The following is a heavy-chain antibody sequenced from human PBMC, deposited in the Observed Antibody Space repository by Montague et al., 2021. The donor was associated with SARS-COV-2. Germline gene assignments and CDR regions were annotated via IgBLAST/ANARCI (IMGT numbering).Heavy chain of an antibody. CDR3: ARHWPYLAAAGYVWFDP. CDR1: GGSINNYY. Sequence: SETLSLTCTVSGGSINNYYWSWIRQSPDKGLEWIGYVYYSGSTNYNPSLKSRVTISIDTSKSQFSLKLSSVTAADTAVYYCARHWPYLAAAGYVWFDPWGQGTLVIVSS. CDR2: VYYSGST. V-gene: IGHV4-59*08. J-gene: IGHJ5*02. D-gene: IGHD6-13*01.